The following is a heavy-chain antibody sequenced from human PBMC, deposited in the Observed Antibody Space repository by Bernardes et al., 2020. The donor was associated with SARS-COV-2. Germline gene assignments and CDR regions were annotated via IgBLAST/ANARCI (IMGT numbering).Heavy chain of an antibody. Sequence: GGPLRLPCAASGFTFSNYAMNWVRQPPGKGLEWVSVFSYGGLSTYYADSVKGRFTIAKDSSKNTLYLQMNSLRADDTAVYYCAKTISPHLLPWYGMDAWCQGTTVTVSS. J-gene: IGHJ6*02. CDR3: AKTISPHLLPWYGMDA. CDR2: FSYGGLST. CDR1: GFTFSNYA. V-gene: IGHV3-23*01.